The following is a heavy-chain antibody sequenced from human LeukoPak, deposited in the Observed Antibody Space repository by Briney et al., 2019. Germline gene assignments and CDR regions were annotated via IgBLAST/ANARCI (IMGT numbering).Heavy chain of an antibody. Sequence: PGGSLRLSCAASGFTISSYSMNWVRQAPGKGLEWGSYISGSSSTIYYADSVKGRFTISRDNGKNTLYLQMNSLRAEDTAVYYCARGSTYYDSSGQVPFDYWGQGTLVTVSS. CDR1: GFTISSYS. CDR3: ARGSTYYDSSGQVPFDY. V-gene: IGHV3-48*01. J-gene: IGHJ4*02. CDR2: ISGSSSTI. D-gene: IGHD3-22*01.